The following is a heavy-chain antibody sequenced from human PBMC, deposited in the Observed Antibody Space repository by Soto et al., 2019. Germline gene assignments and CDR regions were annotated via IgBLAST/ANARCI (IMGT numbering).Heavy chain of an antibody. CDR2: LIPIFDTP. J-gene: IGHJ5*01. Sequence: QVQLVQAGAEVRKPGSSVKVSCKAPGGTFRKYGVSWVRQAPGQVFEWIGGLIPIFDTPNYAQKFQGRVTITADVPTRTAYMEVGSLSSEDTAIYYCVRLYYYYSSGYFDSWGQGTLVTVSS. CDR3: VRLYYYYSSGYFDS. V-gene: IGHV1-69*12. CDR1: GGTFRKYG. D-gene: IGHD3-22*01.